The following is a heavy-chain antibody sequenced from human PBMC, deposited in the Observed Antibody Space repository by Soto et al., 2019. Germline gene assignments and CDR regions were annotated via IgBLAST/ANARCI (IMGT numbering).Heavy chain of an antibody. CDR2: ISSSNT. V-gene: IGHV3-11*06. CDR1: GFTVSSNY. CDR3: VGDQDVHAPMVHGNY. J-gene: IGHJ4*02. D-gene: IGHD2-8*01. Sequence: SLRLSCAASGFTVSSNYMSWVRQAPGKGLEWLSYISSSNTAYADSVKGRFTISRDNAKNSVYLQMNSLRDEDTAVYYCVGDQDVHAPMVHGNYWGRGTRVTVSA.